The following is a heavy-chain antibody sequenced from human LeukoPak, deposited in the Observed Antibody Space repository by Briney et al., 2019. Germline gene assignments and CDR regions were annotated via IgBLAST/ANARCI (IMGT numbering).Heavy chain of an antibody. CDR1: GFTFSSYW. CDR2: IHSDGIGT. CDR3: AIVSRSRSTRDFDC. V-gene: IGHV3-74*01. J-gene: IGHJ4*02. Sequence: PGGSLRLSCAASGFTFSSYWMHWIRQAPGKGLVWVSRIHSDGIGTSYADSVRGRFTISRDNAKNSLYLQMNSLRAEGTAVYYCAIVSRSRSTRDFDCWGQGTLVTVSS. D-gene: IGHD6-13*01.